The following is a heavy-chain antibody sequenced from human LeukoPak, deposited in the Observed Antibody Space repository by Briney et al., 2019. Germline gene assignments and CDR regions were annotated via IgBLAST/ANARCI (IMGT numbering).Heavy chain of an antibody. CDR2: IYYSGST. Sequence: SETLSLTCNVSGGSISSYYWSWIRQPPGKGLEWIGYIYYSGSTNYNPSLKSRVTISVDTSKNQFSLKRSSVTAADTAVYYCARSPYYDFLDWFDPWGQGTLVTVSS. D-gene: IGHD3-3*01. CDR3: ARSPYYDFLDWFDP. J-gene: IGHJ5*02. CDR1: GGSISSYY. V-gene: IGHV4-59*01.